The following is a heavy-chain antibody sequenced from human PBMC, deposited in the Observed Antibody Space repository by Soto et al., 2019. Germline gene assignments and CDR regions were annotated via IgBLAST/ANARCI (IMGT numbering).Heavy chain of an antibody. CDR3: ARGDPAESCNQPSFDI. CDR1: GGSISSYY. V-gene: IGHV4-59*01. CDR2: IYYSVST. J-gene: IGHJ3*02. Sequence: SETLSLTCTVSGGSISSYYWSWIRQPPGKGLEWIGYIYYSVSTNYNPSLKSRFTISVDTSKNQFSLKLSSVTAADTAVYYCARGDPAESCNQPSFDIWGQGTMVSVSS. D-gene: IGHD2-2*01.